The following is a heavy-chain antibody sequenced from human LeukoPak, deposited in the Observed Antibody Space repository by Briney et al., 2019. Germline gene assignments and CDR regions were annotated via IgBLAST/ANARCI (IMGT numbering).Heavy chain of an antibody. V-gene: IGHV3-74*01. CDR2: TNNDGRST. D-gene: IGHD6-13*01. J-gene: IGHJ4*02. CDR1: GFTFSSYW. Sequence: GGSLRLSCAASGFTFSSYWMHWVRQAPGKGLVWVSVTNNDGRSTRYADSVKGRFTISRDNAKNTLYLQMNSLRAEDTAVYYCARGGPYSSSSWDYWGQGTLVTVSS. CDR3: ARGGPYSSSSWDY.